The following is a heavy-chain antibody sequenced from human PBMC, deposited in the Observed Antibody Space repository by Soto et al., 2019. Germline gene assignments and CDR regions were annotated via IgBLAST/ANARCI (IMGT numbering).Heavy chain of an antibody. CDR1: GGTFSSYA. D-gene: IGHD2-21*02. V-gene: IGHV1-69*01. Sequence: QVQLVQSGAEVKKPGSSVKVSCKASGGTFSSYAISWVRQAPGQGLEWMGGIIPIFGTANYAQKFQGRVTITADESTSTAYMELSSLRSEDTAVYYCARLGPGVPAIPYYYYGMDVWGQGTTVTVSS. CDR2: IIPIFGTA. CDR3: ARLGPGVPAIPYYYYGMDV. J-gene: IGHJ6*02.